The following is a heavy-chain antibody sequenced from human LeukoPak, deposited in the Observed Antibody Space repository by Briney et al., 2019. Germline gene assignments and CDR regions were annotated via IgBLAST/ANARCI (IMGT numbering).Heavy chain of an antibody. CDR3: ARANDDYVWGSYRYYGAFDI. J-gene: IGHJ3*02. D-gene: IGHD3-16*02. CDR2: IYYSGST. CDR1: GGSISSYY. Sequence: SETLSLTCTVSGGSISSYYWSWIRQPPGKGLEWIGYIYYSGSTNYNPSLKSRVTISEDTSKNQFSLKLSSVTAADTAVYYCARANDDYVWGSYRYYGAFDIWGQGTMVTVSS. V-gene: IGHV4-59*01.